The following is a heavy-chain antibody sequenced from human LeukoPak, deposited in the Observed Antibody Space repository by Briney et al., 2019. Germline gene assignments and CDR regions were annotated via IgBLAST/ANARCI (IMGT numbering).Heavy chain of an antibody. V-gene: IGHV4-39*07. CDR3: ARRLRDSGSYSRFDY. Sequence: PSETLSLTCTVSGGSISSSSYYWGWIRQPPGKGLEWIGEINHSGSTNYNPSLKSRVTISVDTSKNQFSLKLSSVTAADTAVYYCARRLRDSGSYSRFDYWGQGTLVTVSS. CDR1: GGSISSSSYY. CDR2: INHSGST. J-gene: IGHJ4*02. D-gene: IGHD1-26*01.